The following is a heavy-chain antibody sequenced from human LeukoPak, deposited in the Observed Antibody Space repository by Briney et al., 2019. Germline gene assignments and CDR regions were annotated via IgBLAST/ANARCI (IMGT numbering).Heavy chain of an antibody. CDR3: ARPHYDFWSGYYSWYFDL. CDR2: IYHSGST. J-gene: IGHJ2*01. CDR1: GGSISSGGYS. V-gene: IGHV4-30-2*03. D-gene: IGHD3-3*01. Sequence: SQTLSLTCAVSGGSISSGGYSWSWIRQPPGKGLEWIGYIYHSGSTYYNPSLKSRVTISVDTSKNQFSLKLSSVTAADTAVYYCARPHYDFWSGYYSWYFDLWGRGTLVTVSS.